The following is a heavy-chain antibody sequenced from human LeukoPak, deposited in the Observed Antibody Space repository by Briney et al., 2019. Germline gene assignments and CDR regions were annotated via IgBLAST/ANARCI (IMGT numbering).Heavy chain of an antibody. CDR3: ARRELLSTSDVIDI. J-gene: IGHJ3*02. CDR1: GGSLSSSSYY. D-gene: IGHD3-10*01. CDR2: NYYSGNP. V-gene: IGHV4-39*01. Sequence: SGTLSLTCTVFGGSLSSSSYYWGWIRQPPGKGLEWIGSNYYSGNPYYNPSLKSRVTISVDTSKTQVSLKVSSVTAADTAVYYCARRELLSTSDVIDIWGQGTMVTVSS.